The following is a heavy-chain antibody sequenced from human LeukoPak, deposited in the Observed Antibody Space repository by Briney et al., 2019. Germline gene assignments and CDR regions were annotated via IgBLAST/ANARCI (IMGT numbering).Heavy chain of an antibody. Sequence: ASVKVSCKASGYTFTGYYMHWGRQAPGQGLEWMGWINPNSGGTNYAQKFQGRVTMTRDTSISTAYMELSRLRSDDTAVYYCARDVTDDYGDYGTVDYWGQGTLVTVSS. D-gene: IGHD4-17*01. CDR1: GYTFTGYY. J-gene: IGHJ4*02. CDR2: INPNSGGT. CDR3: ARDVTDDYGDYGTVDY. V-gene: IGHV1-2*02.